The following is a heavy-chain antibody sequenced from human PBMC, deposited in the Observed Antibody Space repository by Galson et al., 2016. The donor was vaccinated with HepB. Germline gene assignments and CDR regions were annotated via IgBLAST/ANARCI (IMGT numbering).Heavy chain of an antibody. Sequence: SLRLSCAVSGFTFSDYYMSWIRQTPGKGLECVSYISISGNYTNYADSVKGRFTISRDNAKNLLYLQMNSLRAEDTAVYYCARLTGTDYFDYWGQGTLVTVSS. D-gene: IGHD1-7*01. CDR2: ISISGNYT. J-gene: IGHJ4*02. V-gene: IGHV3-11*06. CDR1: GFTFSDYY. CDR3: ARLTGTDYFDY.